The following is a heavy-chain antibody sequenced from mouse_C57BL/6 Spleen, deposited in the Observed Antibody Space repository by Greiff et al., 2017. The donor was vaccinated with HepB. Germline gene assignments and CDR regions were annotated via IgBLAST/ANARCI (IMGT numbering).Heavy chain of an antibody. D-gene: IGHD4-1*01. CDR3: ARGNWDEDY. V-gene: IGHV1-42*01. CDR2: INPSTGGT. CDR1: GYSFTGYY. Sequence: VQLKESGPELVKPGASVKISCKASGYSFTGYYMNWVKQSPEKSLEWIGEINPSTGGTTYNQKFKAKATLTVDKSSSTAYMQLKSLTSEDSAVYYWARGNWDEDYWGQGTTLTVSS. J-gene: IGHJ2*01.